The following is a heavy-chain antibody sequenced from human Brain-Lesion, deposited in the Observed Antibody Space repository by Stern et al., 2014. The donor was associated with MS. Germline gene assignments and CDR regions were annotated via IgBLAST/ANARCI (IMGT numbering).Heavy chain of an antibody. D-gene: IGHD3-3*01. CDR1: GFTFGNYW. CDR2: IKEDGTEK. CDR3: ARVYNTIYGIVTQRGSGMDV. V-gene: IGHV3-7*01. J-gene: IGHJ6*02. Sequence: EVQLVESGGGLVQPGGSLTISCTAAGFTFGNYWMTWVRQAQGKGLEWVANIKEDGTEKNYVDSVKGRFTISRDNARNSLYLQMNSPRVEDTALYYCARVYNTIYGIVTQRGSGMDVWGQGTTVIVSS.